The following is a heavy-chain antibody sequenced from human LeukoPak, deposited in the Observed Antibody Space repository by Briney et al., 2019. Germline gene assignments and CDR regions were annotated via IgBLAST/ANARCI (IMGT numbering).Heavy chain of an antibody. CDR2: IKQDGSEK. Sequence: GGSLRLSCAASGFTFSSYWMSWVRQAPGKGLEWVANIKQDGSEKYYVDSVKGRFTISRDNAKNSLYLQMNSLRAEDTAVYYCARDLVRMGERAGGALDIWGQGTMVTVSS. CDR3: ARDLVRMGERAGGALDI. CDR1: GFTFSSYW. D-gene: IGHD1-26*01. V-gene: IGHV3-7*03. J-gene: IGHJ3*02.